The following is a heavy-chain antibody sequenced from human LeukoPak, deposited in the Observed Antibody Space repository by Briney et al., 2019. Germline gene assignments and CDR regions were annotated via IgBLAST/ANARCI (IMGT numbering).Heavy chain of an antibody. J-gene: IGHJ4*02. V-gene: IGHV4-34*01. CDR3: ARAPPYYDILTGYYSYYFDY. Sequence: PSETLSLTCAVYGGSFSGYYWSWIRQPPGKGLEWIGEINHSGSTNYNPSLKSRVTISVDTSKNQFSLKLSSVTAADTAVYYYARAPPYYDILTGYYSYYFDYWGQGTLVTVSS. D-gene: IGHD3-9*01. CDR2: INHSGST. CDR1: GGSFSGYY.